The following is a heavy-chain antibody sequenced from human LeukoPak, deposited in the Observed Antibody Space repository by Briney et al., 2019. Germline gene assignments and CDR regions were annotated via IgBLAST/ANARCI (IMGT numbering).Heavy chain of an antibody. CDR2: IYYSETT. J-gene: IGHJ2*01. CDR1: GGSISRNY. Sequence: SETLSLTCTVSGGSISRNYWNWIRQPPGKELEWIGNIYYSETTNYNPSLKSRVSISVDTSKNLLSLRLSSVTAADTAVYYCARGSTSILWGRGTLVTVSS. CDR3: ARGSTSIL. V-gene: IGHV4-59*01. D-gene: IGHD2/OR15-2a*01.